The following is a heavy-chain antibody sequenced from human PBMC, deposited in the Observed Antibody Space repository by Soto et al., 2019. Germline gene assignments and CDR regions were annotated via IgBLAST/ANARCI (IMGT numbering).Heavy chain of an antibody. CDR3: ARGGRDGYNYWPVGVFDI. D-gene: IGHD5-12*01. J-gene: IGHJ3*02. CDR1: GGSISSSSYY. V-gene: IGHV4-39*07. CDR2: IYYSGST. Sequence: SETLSLTCTVSGGSISSSSYYWGWISQPPGKGLEWIGSIYYSGSTYYNPSLKSRVTISAETSKNQFYLNVSSVTAADTAVYRCARGGRDGYNYWPVGVFDIWGQGTMVTVSS.